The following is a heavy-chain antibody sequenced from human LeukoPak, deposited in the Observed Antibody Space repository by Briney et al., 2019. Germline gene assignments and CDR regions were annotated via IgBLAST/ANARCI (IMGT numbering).Heavy chain of an antibody. Sequence: GGSLRLSCAASGFTVSSNYMSWVRQAPGKGLEWVSVIYSGGNIYYADSAKGRFTISRDNSKNTLYLQMSSLRADDTAVYYCAREKYGSGPQPFDYWGQGTQVTVSS. CDR1: GFTVSSNY. V-gene: IGHV3-66*01. D-gene: IGHD3-10*01. CDR3: AREKYGSGPQPFDY. J-gene: IGHJ4*02. CDR2: IYSGGNI.